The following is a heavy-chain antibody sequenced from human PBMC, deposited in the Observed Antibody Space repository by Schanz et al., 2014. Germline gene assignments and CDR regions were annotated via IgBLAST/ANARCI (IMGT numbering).Heavy chain of an antibody. CDR1: GYTFVSYS. CDR2: INPSGGST. V-gene: IGHV1-46*01. J-gene: IGHJ5*02. D-gene: IGHD4-17*01. CDR3: ATLDYADSVS. Sequence: QVQLVQSGAEVKKPGASVKVSCKASGYTFVSYSMHWVRQAPGQGLEWMGMINPSGGSTTYAQKFQGRVTITADKSTTTAYMELNSLNSDDTAVYYCATLDYADSVSWGQGTLVTVSS.